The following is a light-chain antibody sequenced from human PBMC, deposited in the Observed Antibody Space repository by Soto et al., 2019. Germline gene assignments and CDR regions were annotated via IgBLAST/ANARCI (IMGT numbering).Light chain of an antibody. V-gene: IGKV3-20*01. CDR2: ATP. CDR3: QHHGTSPQNT. J-gene: IGKJ2*01. Sequence: EIVLTQSPGTLSLSAGERATLSCRASQSLSNSYLAWYQQMPGQAPRLLIYATPSRDTDIPARFSGSVSGTDFSLTISRLEPEDFAVYYCQHHGTSPQNTFGQGTKLEMK. CDR1: QSLSNSY.